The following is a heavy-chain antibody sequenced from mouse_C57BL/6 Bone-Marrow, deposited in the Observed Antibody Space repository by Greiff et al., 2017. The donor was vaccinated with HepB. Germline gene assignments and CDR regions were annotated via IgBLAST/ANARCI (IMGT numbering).Heavy chain of an antibody. D-gene: IGHD2-14*01. V-gene: IGHV5-17*01. Sequence: EVQLVESGGGLVKPGGSLKLSCAASGFTFSDYGMHWVRQTPEKGLEWVAYISSGSSTNYYADTVKGRFTISRDNAKNTPFLQMPSLRSEDTAMYYCSSYEIYYAMDYWGQGTSVTVSS. J-gene: IGHJ4*01. CDR2: ISSGSSTN. CDR1: GFTFSDYG. CDR3: SSYEIYYAMDY.